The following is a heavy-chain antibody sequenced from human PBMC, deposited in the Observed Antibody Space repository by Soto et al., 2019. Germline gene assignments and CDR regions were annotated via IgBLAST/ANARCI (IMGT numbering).Heavy chain of an antibody. V-gene: IGHV3-23*01. D-gene: IGHD2-8*01. CDR3: AKGSYCTNGICYNY. J-gene: IGHJ4*02. Sequence: PGGSLRLSCAASGFTFSTYAMSWVRQAPGKGLEWVSAISGSGGSTYYADSVKGRFTISRDNSKNTLYLQMNSLRAEDTAVYCCAKGSYCTNGICYNYWGQGTLVTVSS. CDR1: GFTFSTYA. CDR2: ISGSGGST.